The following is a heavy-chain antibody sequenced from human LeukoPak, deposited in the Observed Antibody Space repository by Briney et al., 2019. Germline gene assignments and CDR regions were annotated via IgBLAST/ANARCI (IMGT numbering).Heavy chain of an antibody. Sequence: ASVKVSCKASGYTFTGYYMHWVRQAPGQGLEWMGWINPNSGGTNYAQKFQGRVTMTRDTSISTAYMELSRLRSDDTAVYYCARLYSSTYNWFDPWGQGTLATVSS. CDR1: GYTFTGYY. CDR2: INPNSGGT. V-gene: IGHV1-2*02. J-gene: IGHJ5*02. CDR3: ARLYSSTYNWFDP. D-gene: IGHD6-13*01.